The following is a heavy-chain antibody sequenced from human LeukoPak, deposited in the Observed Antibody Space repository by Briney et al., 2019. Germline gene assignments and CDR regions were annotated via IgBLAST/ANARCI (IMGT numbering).Heavy chain of an antibody. CDR3: ARGLAYCSSTICYDGGDF. Sequence: VSVKVSCTASGHTFTAYYIHWVRQAPGQGLEWMGWINTNRGATNYAQKFRGRVTMTRDTSISTAYMELSGLRSDDTAVYYCARGLAYCSSTICYDGGDFWGQGTLVTVSS. V-gene: IGHV1-2*02. D-gene: IGHD2-2*01. J-gene: IGHJ4*02. CDR2: INTNRGAT. CDR1: GHTFTAYY.